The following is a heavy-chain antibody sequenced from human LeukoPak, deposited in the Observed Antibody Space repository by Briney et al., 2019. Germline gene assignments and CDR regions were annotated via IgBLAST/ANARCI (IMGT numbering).Heavy chain of an antibody. J-gene: IGHJ4*02. CDR1: GFTFSSYG. V-gene: IGHV3-21*01. CDR3: ARSQWLATPDYVDY. D-gene: IGHD6-19*01. CDR2: ISSSSSYI. Sequence: PGGSLRLSCAASGFTFSSYGMHWVRQAPGKGLEWVSSISSSSSYIYYADSVKGRFTISRDNAKNSLYLQMNSLRAEDTAVYYCARSQWLATPDYVDYWGQGTLVTVSS.